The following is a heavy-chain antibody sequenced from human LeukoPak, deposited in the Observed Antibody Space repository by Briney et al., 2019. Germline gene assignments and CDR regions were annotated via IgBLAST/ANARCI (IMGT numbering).Heavy chain of an antibody. CDR1: GFTFSSYG. Sequence: PGGSLRLSCAASGFTFSSYGMHWVRQAPGKGLEWVAVIWYDGSNKYYADSVKGRFTISRDNSKNTLYLQMNSLRAEDTAVYYCARVRIVPAENYYYYMDVWGKGTTVTVSS. CDR2: IWYDGSNK. J-gene: IGHJ6*03. D-gene: IGHD2-2*01. CDR3: ARVRIVPAENYYYYMDV. V-gene: IGHV3-33*01.